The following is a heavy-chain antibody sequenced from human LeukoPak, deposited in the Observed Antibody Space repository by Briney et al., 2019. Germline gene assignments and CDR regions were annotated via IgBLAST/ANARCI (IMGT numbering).Heavy chain of an antibody. V-gene: IGHV3-23*01. CDR3: AKVRGP. D-gene: IGHD3-10*01. J-gene: IGHJ5*02. CDR2: ISGSGATT. CDR1: GFTFSSSI. Sequence: PGGSLRLSCAASGFTFSSSIMSWVRQAPGKGLEWVSGISGSGATTYYAESVKGRFTISRDNSKNTLYLQMNSLRAEDTALYYCAKVRGPWGQGTLVTVSS.